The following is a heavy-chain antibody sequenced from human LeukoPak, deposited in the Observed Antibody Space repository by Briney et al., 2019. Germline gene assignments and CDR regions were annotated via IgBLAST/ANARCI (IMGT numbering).Heavy chain of an antibody. Sequence: ASVKVSCTASGYTFTGYYMHWVRQAPGQGLEWMGWINPNSGGTNYAHKFQGRVTMTRDTSISTAYMELSRLRSDDTAVYYCARESSMIVVSYWGQGTLVTVSS. D-gene: IGHD3-22*01. J-gene: IGHJ4*02. CDR3: ARESSMIVVSY. V-gene: IGHV1-2*02. CDR2: INPNSGGT. CDR1: GYTFTGYY.